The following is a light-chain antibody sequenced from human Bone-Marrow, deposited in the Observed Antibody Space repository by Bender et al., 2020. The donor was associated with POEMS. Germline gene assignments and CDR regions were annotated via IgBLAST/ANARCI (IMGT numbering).Light chain of an antibody. Sequence: QSVVTQPPSLSEAPGQRVTLSCSGSKSNIGSNTVIWYQQLPETAPKLLIHSGNQRPSGVPGRFSASKSGTSASLAISELQSEDEALYYCSAWDDSLSGWVFGGGTKLTVL. CDR3: SAWDDSLSGWV. J-gene: IGLJ3*02. CDR2: SGN. V-gene: IGLV1-44*01. CDR1: KSNIGSNT.